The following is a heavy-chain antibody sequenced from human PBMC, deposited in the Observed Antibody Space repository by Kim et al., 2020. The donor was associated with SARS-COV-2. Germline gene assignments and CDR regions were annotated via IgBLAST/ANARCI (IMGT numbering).Heavy chain of an antibody. V-gene: IGHV3-30*07. D-gene: IGHD5-18*01. CDR3: ARGDGYSYGFRTYYYYGMDV. Sequence: RFTISRDNSKNTLYLQMNSLRAEDTAVYYCARGDGYSYGFRTYYYYGMDVWGQGTTVTVSS. J-gene: IGHJ6*02.